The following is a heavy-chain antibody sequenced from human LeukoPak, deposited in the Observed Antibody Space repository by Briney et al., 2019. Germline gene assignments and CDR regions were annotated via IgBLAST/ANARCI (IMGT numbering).Heavy chain of an antibody. D-gene: IGHD2-15*01. CDR1: GGSFSGYY. Sequence: SETLSLTCAVYGGSFSGYYWSWIRQPPGKGLEWIGEINHSGSTNYNPSLKSRVTISVDTSKNQFSLKLSSVTAADTAVYYCARDSRYCSGGNCHLRFDYWGQGILVTVSS. CDR2: INHSGST. V-gene: IGHV4-34*01. CDR3: ARDSRYCSGGNCHLRFDY. J-gene: IGHJ4*02.